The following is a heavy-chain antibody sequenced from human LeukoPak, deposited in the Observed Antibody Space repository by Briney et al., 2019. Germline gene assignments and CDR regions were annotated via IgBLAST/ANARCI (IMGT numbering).Heavy chain of an antibody. D-gene: IGHD3-10*01. J-gene: IGHJ4*02. Sequence: ASVKVSCRASGQSLTGYFIHWVRQAPGQGLEWVGRIDPNTGDTIYAQNFQGRATVTSATSISTAYMELSRLTSDDTAVYFCARLGLHGSGTYYFFDYWGQGTLVTVSS. CDR2: IDPNTGDT. CDR1: GQSLTGYF. CDR3: ARLGLHGSGTYYFFDY. V-gene: IGHV1-2*06.